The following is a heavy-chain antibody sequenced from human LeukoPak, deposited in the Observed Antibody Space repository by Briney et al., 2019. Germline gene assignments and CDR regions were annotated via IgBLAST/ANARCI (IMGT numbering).Heavy chain of an antibody. D-gene: IGHD3-3*01. CDR1: GGTFSSYA. CDR2: IIRILGIA. Sequence: SVKVSCKASGGTFSSYAISWVRQAPGQGLEWMGRIIRILGIANYAQKFQGRVTITADKSTSTAYMELSSLRPEDTAVYYCARDRVDFWSGYPVGYFDYWGQGTLVTVSS. CDR3: ARDRVDFWSGYPVGYFDY. V-gene: IGHV1-69*04. J-gene: IGHJ4*02.